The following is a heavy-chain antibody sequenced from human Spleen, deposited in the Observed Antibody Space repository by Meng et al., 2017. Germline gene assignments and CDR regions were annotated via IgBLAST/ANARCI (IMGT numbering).Heavy chain of an antibody. V-gene: IGHV3-33*01. CDR2: IWYDGNNK. CDR3: ARGLGGGSSWGPSLDY. J-gene: IGHJ4*02. Sequence: GESLKISCAASGFTFSNYGIHWVRQAPGKGLEWVAVIWYDGNNKYYADSVKGRFTISRDNSKNTLYLQMNSLRAEDTAVYYCARGLGGGSSWGPSLDYWGQGTLVTVSS. CDR1: GFTFSNYG. D-gene: IGHD6-13*01.